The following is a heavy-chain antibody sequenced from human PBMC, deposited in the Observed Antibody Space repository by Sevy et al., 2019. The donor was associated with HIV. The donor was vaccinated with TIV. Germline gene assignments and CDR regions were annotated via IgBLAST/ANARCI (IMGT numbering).Heavy chain of an antibody. V-gene: IGHV5-51*01. CDR2: IYPGDSDT. Sequence: GESLKISCTGSGYSFTSYWIGWVRQMPGKGLEWMGIIYPGDSDTRYSPSFQGQVTISADKSISTAYLQWSSLKASDTAMYYCARQPHCGGHCHWGLRAFDIWGQGTMVTVSS. D-gene: IGHD2-21*02. J-gene: IGHJ3*02. CDR3: ARQPHCGGHCHWGLRAFDI. CDR1: GYSFTSYW.